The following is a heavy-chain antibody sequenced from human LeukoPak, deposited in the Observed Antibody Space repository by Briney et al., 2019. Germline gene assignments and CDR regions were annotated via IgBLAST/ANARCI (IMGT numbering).Heavy chain of an antibody. Sequence: ASVKVSCKASGYTFTGYYMHWVRQAPGQGLEWMGWINPNSGGTNYAQKFQGRVTMTRDTSISTAYMELSRLRSDDTAVYYCARLGGSSSDYYYYMDVWGKGTTVTVSS. J-gene: IGHJ6*03. V-gene: IGHV1-2*02. CDR1: GYTFTGYY. CDR2: INPNSGGT. CDR3: ARLGGSSSDYYYYMDV. D-gene: IGHD6-6*01.